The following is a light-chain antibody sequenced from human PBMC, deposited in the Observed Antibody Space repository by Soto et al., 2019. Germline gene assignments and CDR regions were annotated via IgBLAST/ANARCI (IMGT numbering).Light chain of an antibody. V-gene: IGLV2-14*01. J-gene: IGLJ1*01. CDR3: SSYAGSHNYV. Sequence: QSALTQPASVSGSPGQSITISCTGTRSDVGGYSYVSWFQQHPGKVPKLMIYDVTNRPSGVSNRFSASKSGNTASLTISGLQAEDEADYYCSSYAGSHNYVFGSGTKLTVL. CDR1: RSDVGGYSY. CDR2: DVT.